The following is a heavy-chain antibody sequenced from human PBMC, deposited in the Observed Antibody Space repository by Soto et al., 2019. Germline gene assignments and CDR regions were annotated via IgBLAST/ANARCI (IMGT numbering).Heavy chain of an antibody. CDR3: ARPEYSSSSYGMDV. V-gene: IGHV3-64*01. D-gene: IGHD6-6*01. Sequence: PGGSLRLSCAASGFTFSSYAMHWVRQAPGKGLEYVSAISSNGSSIYYANSVKGRFTISRDNAKNTLYLQMNSLRDEDTAVYYCARPEYSSSSYGMDVWGQGTTVTVSS. CDR2: ISSNGSSI. CDR1: GFTFSSYA. J-gene: IGHJ6*02.